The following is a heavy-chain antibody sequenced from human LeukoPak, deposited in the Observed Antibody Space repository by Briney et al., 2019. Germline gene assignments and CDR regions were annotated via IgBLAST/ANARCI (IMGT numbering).Heavy chain of an antibody. V-gene: IGHV3-15*01. Sequence: PGGSLRLSCAASGFTFSNAWMSWVRQAPGKGLEWVGRIKSKTDGGTTDYAAPVKGRFTISRDDSKNTLYLQMNSLKTEDTAVYYCTQSRDGYNYYYYMDVWGKGTTVTISS. D-gene: IGHD5-24*01. CDR3: TQSRDGYNYYYYMDV. CDR2: IKSKTDGGTT. J-gene: IGHJ6*03. CDR1: GFTFSNAW.